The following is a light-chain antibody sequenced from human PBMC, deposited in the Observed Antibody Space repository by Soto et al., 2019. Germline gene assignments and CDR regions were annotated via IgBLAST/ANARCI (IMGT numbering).Light chain of an antibody. CDR2: GNS. CDR3: QSYDSSLSGGV. V-gene: IGLV1-40*01. CDR1: SSNIGAGYD. J-gene: IGLJ2*01. Sequence: QPVLTQPPSVSGAPGQRVTISCTGSSSNIGAGYDVHWYQQLPGTAPKLLIYGNSNRPSGVPDRFSGSKSGTSASLAITGLQAEDEADYYCQSYDSSLSGGVFGGGTQLPVL.